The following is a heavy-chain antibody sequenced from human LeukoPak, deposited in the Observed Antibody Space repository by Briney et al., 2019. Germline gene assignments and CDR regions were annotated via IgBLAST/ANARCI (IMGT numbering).Heavy chain of an antibody. V-gene: IGHV1-8*03. J-gene: IGHJ3*02. CDR3: ARGEGYYDSSGYPPVFDI. Sequence: GASVKVSCKASGYTFTSYDINWVRQATGQGLEWMGWMNPNSGNTGYAQKFQGRVTITRNTSISTAYMELSSLRSEDTAVYYCARGEGYYDSSGYPPVFDIWGQGTMVTVSS. CDR2: MNPNSGNT. D-gene: IGHD3-22*01. CDR1: GYTFTSYD.